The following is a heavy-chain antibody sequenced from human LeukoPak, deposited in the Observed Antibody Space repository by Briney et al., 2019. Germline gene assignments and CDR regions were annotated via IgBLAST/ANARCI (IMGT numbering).Heavy chain of an antibody. CDR1: GGAFSSYD. CDR3: ARAPPHYASSGYYSSDAFDI. J-gene: IGHJ3*02. D-gene: IGHD3-22*01. CDR2: IYTSGST. V-gene: IGHV4-4*07. Sequence: SETLSLTCTVSGGAFSSYDWSWIRQPAGKGLEWIGRIYTSGSTNYTPSLKSRVTTSVDTCKNQFSLKLSSVTAADTAVYYCARAPPHYASSGYYSSDAFDIWGQGTMVTVSS.